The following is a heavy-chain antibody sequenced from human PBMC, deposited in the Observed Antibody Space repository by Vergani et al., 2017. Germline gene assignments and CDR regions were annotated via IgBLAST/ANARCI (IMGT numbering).Heavy chain of an antibody. Sequence: QVQLVESGGGVVQPGGSLRLSCAVSGFTFSSYGMHWVRQAPGKGLEWVAFIRYDGSNKYYADSVKGRFTISRDNSKNTLYLQMNSLRAEDTAVYYCAKDGYDILTGPYGMDVWGQGTTVTVSS. V-gene: IGHV3-30*02. CDR1: GFTFSSYG. J-gene: IGHJ6*02. CDR3: AKDGYDILTGPYGMDV. D-gene: IGHD3-9*01. CDR2: IRYDGSNK.